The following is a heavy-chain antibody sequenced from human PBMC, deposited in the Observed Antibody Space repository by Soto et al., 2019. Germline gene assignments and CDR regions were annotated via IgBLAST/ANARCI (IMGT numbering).Heavy chain of an antibody. Sequence: ASVKVSCKASGYTFSSYGISWVRQAPGQGLEWMGWISPYNDQTNYAQRLQGRVTVTTDISTSTAYMELRSLRSDDTGVYYCARRNNYGSGDKIYYFDYWGQGTLVTVAS. CDR3: ARRNNYGSGDKIYYFDY. J-gene: IGHJ4*02. CDR1: GYTFSSYG. D-gene: IGHD3-10*01. CDR2: ISPYNDQT. V-gene: IGHV1-18*01.